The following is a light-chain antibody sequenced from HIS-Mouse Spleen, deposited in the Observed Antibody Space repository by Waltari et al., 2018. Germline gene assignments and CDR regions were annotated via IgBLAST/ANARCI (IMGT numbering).Light chain of an antibody. V-gene: IGLV2-14*03. CDR2: DVS. CDR1: RRDGGCDNF. Sequence: QSALSQPASVSGSPGQSITISCTGTRRDGGCDNFVYCYQQHPGKAPNLMIYDVSNRPSGVSNRFSGSKSGNTASLTISGLQAEDEADYYCSSYTSSSTVVFGGGTKLTVL. CDR3: SSYTSSSTVV. J-gene: IGLJ2*01.